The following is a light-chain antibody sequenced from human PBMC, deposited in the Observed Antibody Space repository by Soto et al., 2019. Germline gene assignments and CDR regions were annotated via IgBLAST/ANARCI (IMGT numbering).Light chain of an antibody. CDR1: SSDVGSYNL. V-gene: IGLV2-23*01. Sequence: QSALTQPASVSGSPGQSITISCTGTSSDVGSYNLVSWYQQHPGKAPKLMIYENIKRPSGVSNRFSGSKSGNTASLTISGLRAEDEADYYCCSYAGSSDVVFGGGTKLTVL. J-gene: IGLJ2*01. CDR2: ENI. CDR3: CSYAGSSDVV.